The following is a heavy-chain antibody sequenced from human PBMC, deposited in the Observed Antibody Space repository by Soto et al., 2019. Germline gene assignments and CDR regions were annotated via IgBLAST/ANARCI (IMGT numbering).Heavy chain of an antibody. CDR2: IRSKANSYAT. D-gene: IGHD3-16*02. J-gene: IGHJ3*02. CDR1: GFTFSGSA. Sequence: GGSLRLSCAASGFTFSGSAMHWVRQASGKGLEWVGRIRSKANSYATAYAASVKGRFTISRDDSKNTAYLQMNSLKTEDTAVYYCTRHRTLVKRDDAFDIWGQGTMVTVSS. V-gene: IGHV3-73*01. CDR3: TRHRTLVKRDDAFDI.